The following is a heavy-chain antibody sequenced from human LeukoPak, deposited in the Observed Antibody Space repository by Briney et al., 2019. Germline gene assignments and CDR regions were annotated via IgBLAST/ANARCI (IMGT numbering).Heavy chain of an antibody. D-gene: IGHD4-17*01. CDR2: FNHSRST. J-gene: IGHJ5*02. V-gene: IGHV4-34*01. Sequence: SETLSLTCAVYGGSFSGYYWSWIRQPPGKGLDWIGEFNHSRSTNYNPSLKRRVTISVDTSKIQFSLKLSSVTAADTAVYYCARDGRVLGFDPWGQGTLVTVRS. CDR3: ARDGRVLGFDP. CDR1: GGSFSGYY.